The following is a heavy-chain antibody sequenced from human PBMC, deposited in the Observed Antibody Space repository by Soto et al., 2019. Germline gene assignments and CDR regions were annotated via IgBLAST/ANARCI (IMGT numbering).Heavy chain of an antibody. V-gene: IGHV1-18*01. CDR1: GYTFTSYG. J-gene: IGHJ5*02. Sequence: ASVKVSCKASGYTFTSYGISGVRQAPGQGLEWMGWISAYNGNTNYAQKLQGRVTITTDTSTSTAYMELRSLRSDDTAVYYCARGGGGYNLKWFDPWGQGTLVTVSS. CDR2: ISAYNGNT. CDR3: ARGGGGYNLKWFDP. D-gene: IGHD5-12*01.